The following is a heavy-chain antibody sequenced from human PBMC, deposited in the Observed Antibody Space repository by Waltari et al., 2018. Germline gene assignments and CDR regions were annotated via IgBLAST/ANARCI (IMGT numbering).Heavy chain of an antibody. CDR1: GYTFTGYY. D-gene: IGHD3-10*01. CDR2: INTNSGGT. J-gene: IGHJ6*03. Sequence: QVQLVQSGAEVKKPGASVKVSCKASGYTFTGYYMHWVRQAPGQGLEWMGWINTNSGGTNYAQKFQGRVTMTRDTSISTAYMELSRLRSDDTAVYYCARDYYGSGSYYYMDVWGKGTTVTVSS. CDR3: ARDYYGSGSYYYMDV. V-gene: IGHV1-2*02.